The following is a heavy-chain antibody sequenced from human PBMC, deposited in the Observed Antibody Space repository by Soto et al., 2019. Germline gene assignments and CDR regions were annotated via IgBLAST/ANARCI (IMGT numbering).Heavy chain of an antibody. J-gene: IGHJ4*02. CDR3: ARHPGYYDILTGYTTYYFDY. Sequence: PSETLSLTCTVSGASISSGTFYWGWIRQPPGRGLESIANIYYDGSTYYNPSLKSRVTISLDTSKNQFSLKLSSVTAADTAVYYCARHPGYYDILTGYTTYYFDYWGQGILVTVSS. D-gene: IGHD3-9*01. V-gene: IGHV4-39*01. CDR1: GASISSGTFY. CDR2: IYYDGST.